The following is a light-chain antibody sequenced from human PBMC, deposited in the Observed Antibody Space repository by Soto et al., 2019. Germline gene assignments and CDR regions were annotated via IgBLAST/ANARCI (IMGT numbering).Light chain of an antibody. CDR1: SSDVGGYNY. CDR2: EVS. Sequence: QSALTQPASVSGSPGQSITISCTGTSSDVGGYNYVSWYQQHPGKAPKLMIYEVSNRPSGVSNRFSVSKSGNTASLTISGLQAEDEADYYCSSYISSSTFVFGTGTKVTVL. V-gene: IGLV2-14*01. CDR3: SSYISSSTFV. J-gene: IGLJ1*01.